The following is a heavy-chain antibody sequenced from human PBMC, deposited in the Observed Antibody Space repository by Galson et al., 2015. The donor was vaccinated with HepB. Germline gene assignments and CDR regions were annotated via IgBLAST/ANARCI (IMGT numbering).Heavy chain of an antibody. V-gene: IGHV3-74*01. J-gene: IGHJ2*01. CDR2: INSDGSST. CDR1: GFTFSRYW. D-gene: IGHD4-11*01. CDR3: ATSPLTNYWYFDL. Sequence: SLRLSCAASGFTFSRYWMHWVRQVPGKGLVWVSRINSDGSSTRQADSVKGRFTISRDNAKNTLYLQMNSLRVEDTALYYCATSPLTNYWYFDLWGRGTLVTVSS.